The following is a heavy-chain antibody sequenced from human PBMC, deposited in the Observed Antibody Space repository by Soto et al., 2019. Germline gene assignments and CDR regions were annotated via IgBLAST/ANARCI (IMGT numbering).Heavy chain of an antibody. J-gene: IGHJ6*03. D-gene: IGHD5-12*01. CDR2: SIPSIDIA. V-gene: IGHV1-69*02. Sequence: QVQLVQSGAEVKKPGSSVKVSCKASGDTFSRYSMNWVRQAPGQGLEWMGRSIPSIDIAVYAQKFQGRVTITADTSTSTAFMEMTSLRSEDTAVYYCARSEYSRYGNYYYYYMDVWGKGTTLTVSS. CDR1: GDTFSRYS. CDR3: ARSEYSRYGNYYYYYMDV.